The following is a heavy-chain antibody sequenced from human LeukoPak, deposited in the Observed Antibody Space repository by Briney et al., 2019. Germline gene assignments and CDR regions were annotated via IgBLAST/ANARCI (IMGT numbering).Heavy chain of an antibody. Sequence: ASVKVSCKASGYTFTGYYMHWVRQAPGQGLEWMGWINPNSGGTNYAQKFQGRVTMTRDTSISTAYMELSRLRSDDTAVYYCARDLYYYDSSGYYYERGYFDYWGQGTLVTVSS. V-gene: IGHV1-2*02. CDR1: GYTFTGYY. CDR3: ARDLYYYDSSGYYYERGYFDY. D-gene: IGHD3-22*01. CDR2: INPNSGGT. J-gene: IGHJ4*02.